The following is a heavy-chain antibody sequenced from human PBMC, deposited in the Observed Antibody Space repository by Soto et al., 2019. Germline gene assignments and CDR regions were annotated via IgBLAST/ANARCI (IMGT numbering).Heavy chain of an antibody. J-gene: IGHJ6*02. Sequence: PSETLSLTCTVSGGSISSGVYYWSWIRHHPGKGLEWIGYIYYIGSTYYNPSLKSRVTISVDTSKNQFSLKLSSVTAADTAVYYCARVRMSIAARGYYSYGMDVWGQGPPITVSS. CDR1: GGSISSGVYY. D-gene: IGHD6-6*01. CDR2: IYYIGST. CDR3: ARVRMSIAARGYYSYGMDV. V-gene: IGHV4-31*03.